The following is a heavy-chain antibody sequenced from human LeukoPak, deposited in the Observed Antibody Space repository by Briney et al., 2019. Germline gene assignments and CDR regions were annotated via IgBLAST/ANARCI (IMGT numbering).Heavy chain of an antibody. CDR2: INPNSGGT. CDR3: ARFELDDSSGYYDY. CDR1: GYTFTGYY. D-gene: IGHD3-22*01. Sequence: EASVKVSCKASGYTFTGYYMHWVRQAPGQGLEWMGWINPNSGGTNYAQKFQGRVTMTRDTSISTAYMELSRLRSDDTAVYYCARFELDDSSGYYDYWGQGTLVTVSS. J-gene: IGHJ4*02. V-gene: IGHV1-2*02.